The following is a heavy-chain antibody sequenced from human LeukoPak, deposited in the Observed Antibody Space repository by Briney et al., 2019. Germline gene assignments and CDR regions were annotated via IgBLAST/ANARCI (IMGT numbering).Heavy chain of an antibody. CDR3: VRGDSSSGGWFEP. D-gene: IGHD6-13*01. CDR1: GFTFGSNW. V-gene: IGHV3-7*01. J-gene: IGHJ5*02. CDR2: INPDGSTK. Sequence: GGSLRLSCAASGFTFGSNWMSWVRQAAGKGLEWVANINPDGSTKLYVGSGKGRFTISRDNAKNSLHLEMNSLRDDDTAVYYCVRGDSSSGGWFEPWGEGTRV.